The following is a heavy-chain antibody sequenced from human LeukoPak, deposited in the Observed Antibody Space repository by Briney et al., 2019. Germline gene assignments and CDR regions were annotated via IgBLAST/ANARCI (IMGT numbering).Heavy chain of an antibody. V-gene: IGHV3-33*01. CDR2: IWYDGSNK. CDR3: ARDHSPNSYYYDSSGYPVDY. D-gene: IGHD3-22*01. J-gene: IGHJ4*02. CDR1: GFTFSSYG. Sequence: GGSLRLSCAASGFTFSSYGMHWVRQAPGKGLEWVAVIWYDGSNKYYADSVKGRFTISRDNSKNTLYLQMNSLRAEDTAVYYCARDHSPNSYYYDSSGYPVDYWGQRTLVTVSS.